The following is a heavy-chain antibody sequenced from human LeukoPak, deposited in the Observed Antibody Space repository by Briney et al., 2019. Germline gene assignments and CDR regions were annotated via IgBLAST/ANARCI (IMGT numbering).Heavy chain of an antibody. CDR2: IYHSGST. Sequence: SEALSLTCAVPGGSISSGGYSWSWIRQPPGKGLEWIGYIYHSGSTYYNPSLKSRVTISVDRSKNQFSLKLSSVTAADTAVYYCARGDALEYYFDYWGQGTLVTVSS. CDR1: GGSISSGGYS. V-gene: IGHV4-30-2*01. CDR3: ARGDALEYYFDY. J-gene: IGHJ4*02. D-gene: IGHD1-1*01.